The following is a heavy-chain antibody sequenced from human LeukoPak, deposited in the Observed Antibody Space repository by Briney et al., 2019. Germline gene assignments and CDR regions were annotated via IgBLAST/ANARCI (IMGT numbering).Heavy chain of an antibody. Sequence: GGSLRLSCAASGFTFSSYAMHWVRQAPGKGLEWVAVISYDGSNKYYADSVKGRFTISRDNSKNTLYLQMNSLRAEDTVVYYCARGYPMYSSGWYYFGYWGQGTLVTVSS. V-gene: IGHV3-30-3*01. D-gene: IGHD6-19*01. CDR1: GFTFSSYA. CDR3: ARGYPMYSSGWYYFGY. J-gene: IGHJ4*02. CDR2: ISYDGSNK.